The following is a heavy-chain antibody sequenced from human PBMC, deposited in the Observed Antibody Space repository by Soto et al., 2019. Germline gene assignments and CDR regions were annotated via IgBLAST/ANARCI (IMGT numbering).Heavy chain of an antibody. V-gene: IGHV1-2*04. D-gene: IGHD6-19*01. J-gene: IGHJ6*03. Sequence: KVSCKASGYTFTGYHMHWVRQAPGQGLEWMGWINPNSGGTNYAQKFQGWVTMTRDTSISTAYMELSRLRSDDTAVYYCARAPGIAVAGGRDYYYYYMDVWGKGTTVTSP. CDR3: ARAPGIAVAGGRDYYYYYMDV. CDR1: GYTFTGYH. CDR2: INPNSGGT.